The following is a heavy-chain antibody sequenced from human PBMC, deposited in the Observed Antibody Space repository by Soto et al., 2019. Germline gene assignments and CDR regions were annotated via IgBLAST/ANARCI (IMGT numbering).Heavy chain of an antibody. CDR3: ARLRRYYYDSSGPAYYGMDV. Sequence: GESLKISCKGSGYSFTSYWISWVRQMPGKGLEWMGRIDPSDSYTNYSPSFQGHVTISADKSISTAYLQWSSLKASDTAMYYCARLRRYYYDSSGPAYYGMDVWGQGTTVTVSS. CDR1: GYSFTSYW. J-gene: IGHJ6*02. CDR2: IDPSDSYT. D-gene: IGHD3-22*01. V-gene: IGHV5-10-1*01.